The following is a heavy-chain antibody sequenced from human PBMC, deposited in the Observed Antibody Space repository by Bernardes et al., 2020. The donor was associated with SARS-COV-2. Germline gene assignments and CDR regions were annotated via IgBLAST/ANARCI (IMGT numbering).Heavy chain of an antibody. CDR2: ITSGSGSI. CDR3: AGVDVVATVPAL. Sequence: GSLRLSCAASGFTFSRYDFNWVRQSPGKGLEWVSSITSGSGSIYYADSVKGRFTISRDNTRNSLYLQMSSLKVEDTAVYYCAGVDVVATVPALWGQGTLVTVSS. V-gene: IGHV3-21*01. D-gene: IGHD1-26*01. CDR1: GFTFSRYD. J-gene: IGHJ1*01.